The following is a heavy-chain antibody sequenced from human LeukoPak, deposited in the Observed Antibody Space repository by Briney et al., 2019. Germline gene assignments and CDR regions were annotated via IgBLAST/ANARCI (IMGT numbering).Heavy chain of an antibody. D-gene: IGHD3-10*01. J-gene: IGHJ5*02. V-gene: IGHV4-30-4*07. Sequence: PSETLSLTCAVSGGSISSGVYSWSWVWQPPGKGLEWIGYIYYGGNTYYNPSLKSRLTISLGTSNNQFSLKLSSVTAADTAVYYCARGGYYGSGNDFRFDPWGQGTLVTVSS. CDR1: GGSISSGVYS. CDR3: ARGGYYGSGNDFRFDP. CDR2: IYYGGNT.